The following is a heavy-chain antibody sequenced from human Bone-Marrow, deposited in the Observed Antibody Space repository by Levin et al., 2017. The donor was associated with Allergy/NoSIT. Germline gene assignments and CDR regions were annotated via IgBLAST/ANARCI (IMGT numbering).Heavy chain of an antibody. J-gene: IGHJ5*02. V-gene: IGHV3-74*01. CDR2: INSDGSST. D-gene: IGHD4-17*01. CDR1: GFTFSSYW. Sequence: GGSLRLSCAASGFTFSSYWMHWVRQAPGKGLVWVSRINSDGSSTSYADSVKGRFTISRDNAKNTLYLQMNSLRAEDTAVYYCARLSPDYEHNWFDPWGQGTLVTVSS. CDR3: ARLSPDYEHNWFDP.